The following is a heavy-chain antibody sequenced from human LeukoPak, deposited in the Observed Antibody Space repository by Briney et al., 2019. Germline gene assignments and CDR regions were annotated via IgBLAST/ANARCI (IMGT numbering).Heavy chain of an antibody. J-gene: IGHJ4*02. V-gene: IGHV1-18*01. CDR3: ARDQWEPHFDY. CDR1: GYKFTSYG. D-gene: IGHD1-26*01. Sequence: ASVKVFCKTSGYKFTSYGISWVRQAPGQGLEWMGRISGYDGNAEYVEKFQGRVTMTTDTSTNTGYMEVRSLRSDDTAVYYCARDQWEPHFDYWGQGTLVIVSS. CDR2: ISGYDGNA.